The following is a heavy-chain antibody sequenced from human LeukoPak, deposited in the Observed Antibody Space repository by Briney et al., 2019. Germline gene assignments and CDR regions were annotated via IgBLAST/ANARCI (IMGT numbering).Heavy chain of an antibody. Sequence: GGSLRLSCAASGFTFSRYEMNWVRQAPGKGLEWVSSISGNGSATFYADSVKGRFTISRDNSKNTLYLQMNSLRAEDTAVYYCAKGRLLPDYWGQGTLVTVSS. CDR2: ISGNGSAT. V-gene: IGHV3-23*01. CDR1: GFTFSRYE. J-gene: IGHJ4*02. CDR3: AKGRLLPDY. D-gene: IGHD6-19*01.